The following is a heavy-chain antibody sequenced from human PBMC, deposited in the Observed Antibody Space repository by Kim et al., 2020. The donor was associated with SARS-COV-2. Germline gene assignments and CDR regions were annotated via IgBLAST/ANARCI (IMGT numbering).Heavy chain of an antibody. CDR1: GFTLSSNW. D-gene: IGHD6-19*01. J-gene: IGHJ4*02. CDR3: ARGRPSDWAD. V-gene: IGHV3-74*01. Sequence: GGSLRLSCAASGFTLSSNWMHWVRQAPGKGLVYVSSINSDGSSTIYADSVKGRFTISRDNAKNTLYLQINSLRAEDTAVYYCARGRPSDWADWGQGTLVTVSS. CDR2: INSDGSST.